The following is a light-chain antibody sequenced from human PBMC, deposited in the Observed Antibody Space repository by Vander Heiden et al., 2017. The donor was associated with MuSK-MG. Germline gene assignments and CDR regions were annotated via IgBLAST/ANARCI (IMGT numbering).Light chain of an antibody. Sequence: QYALTQPRSVSGSPGQSVTISCPGTSSDVGGYNYVSWYQQHPGKAPKLMIYDVSKRPSGVPDRFSGSKSGNTASLTISGLQAEDEADYYCCSYAGNYLVVFGGGTKLTVL. CDR2: DVS. V-gene: IGLV2-11*01. CDR3: CSYAGNYLVV. J-gene: IGLJ2*01. CDR1: SSDVGGYNY.